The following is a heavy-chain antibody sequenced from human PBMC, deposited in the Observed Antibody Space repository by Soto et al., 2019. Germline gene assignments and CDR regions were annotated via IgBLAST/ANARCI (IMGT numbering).Heavy chain of an antibody. Sequence: QVQLVESGGGVVQPGRSLRLSCAASGFTFSSYGMHWVRQAPGKGLEWVAVISYDGSNKYYADSVKGRFTISRDNSKNTLYLQMNRLRAEDTAVYYCAKDNSQTHYYDSSGYYYTEYFQHWGQGTLVTVSS. V-gene: IGHV3-30*18. CDR3: AKDNSQTHYYDSSGYYYTEYFQH. CDR2: ISYDGSNK. D-gene: IGHD3-22*01. CDR1: GFTFSSYG. J-gene: IGHJ1*01.